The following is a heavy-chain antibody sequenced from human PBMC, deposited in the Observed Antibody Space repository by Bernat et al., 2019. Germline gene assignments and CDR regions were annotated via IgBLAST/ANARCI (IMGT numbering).Heavy chain of an antibody. V-gene: IGHV3-11*01. CDR1: GFTFSDYY. D-gene: IGHD1-26*01. CDR3: ARVQTRPMTRSYASYYYYYGMDV. Sequence: QVQLVESGGGLVKPGGSLRLSCAASGFTFSDYYMSWIRQAPGKGLEWVSYISSSGSTIYYADSVKGRFTISRDNAKNSLYLQMNSLRAEDTAVYYCARVQTRPMTRSYASYYYYYGMDVWGQGTTVTVSS. CDR2: ISSSGSTI. J-gene: IGHJ6*02.